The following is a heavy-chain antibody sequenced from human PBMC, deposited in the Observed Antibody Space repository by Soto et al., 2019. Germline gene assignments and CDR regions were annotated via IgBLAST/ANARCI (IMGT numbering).Heavy chain of an antibody. CDR3: ARGGSPYVWFNEF. J-gene: IGHJ4*02. D-gene: IGHD3-16*01. CDR1: GGLFSSFT. CDR2: IIPVFGTT. Sequence: QEQLVQSGPEVKKPGSSVKVSCKDSGGLFSSFTISRVRQAPGQGLAWLGGIIPVFGTTNYAEKFQGRVTITADESTNTAYMELSSLTSEDTAMYYCARGGSPYVWFNEFWGQGTLVTVSS. V-gene: IGHV1-69*01.